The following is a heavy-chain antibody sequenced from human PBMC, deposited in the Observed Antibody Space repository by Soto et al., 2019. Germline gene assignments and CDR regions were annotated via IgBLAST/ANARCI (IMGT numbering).Heavy chain of an antibody. J-gene: IGHJ4*02. V-gene: IGHV3-23*01. Sequence: GGSLRLSCAASGFSFSSYAMSWVRQAPPQGLEWVSSISGSGGSTYYADSVKGRFTISRDNSKNTLYLQMNSLRAEDTAVYYCAKGEGYDSGGSDYWGKGTLVTVSS. D-gene: IGHD3-22*01. CDR3: AKGEGYDSGGSDY. CDR2: ISGSGGST. CDR1: GFSFSSYA.